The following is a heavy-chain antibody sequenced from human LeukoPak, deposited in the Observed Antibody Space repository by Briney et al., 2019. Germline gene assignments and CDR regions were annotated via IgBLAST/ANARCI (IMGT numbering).Heavy chain of an antibody. J-gene: IGHJ6*03. CDR2: IYYSGTT. Sequence: SETLSLTCTVSVGSISSYYWSWIRQPPGKGLEWIGYIYYSGTTNYNPSLKSRVTISVDTSKNQFSLKLSSVTAADTAVYYCARVSWFPGTSYYYMDVWGKGTTVTVSS. CDR3: ARVSWFPGTSYYYMDV. D-gene: IGHD1-1*01. V-gene: IGHV4-59*01. CDR1: VGSISSYY.